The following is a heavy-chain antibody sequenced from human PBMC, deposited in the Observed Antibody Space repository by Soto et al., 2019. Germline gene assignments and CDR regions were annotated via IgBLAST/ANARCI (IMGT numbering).Heavy chain of an antibody. CDR3: AREAAAGTYYYGMDV. J-gene: IGHJ6*02. CDR1: GGSISSGGYY. V-gene: IGHV4-31*03. CDR2: IYYSRST. Sequence: SETLSLTCTVSGGSISSGGYYWSWTRQHPGKGLEWIGYIYYSRSTYYNPSLKSRVTISVDTSKNQFSLKLSSVTAADTAVYYCAREAAAGTYYYGMDVWGQGTTVTVSS. D-gene: IGHD6-13*01.